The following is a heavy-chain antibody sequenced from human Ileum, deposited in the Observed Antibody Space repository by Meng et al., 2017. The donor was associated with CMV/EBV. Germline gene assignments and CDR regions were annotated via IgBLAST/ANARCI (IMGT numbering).Heavy chain of an antibody. D-gene: IGHD7-27*01. J-gene: IGHJ4*02. CDR3: ARAPGRTGGALDF. CDR1: GFTLSSYE. CDR2: ISWNGGAT. Sequence: GGSLRLSCAVSGFTLSSYEMNWVRQAPGKGLEWVAGISWNGGATGYADSVKGRFTISRDSAKNSLYLQMDSLRAEDTAFYYCARAPGRTGGALDFWGQGTLVTVSS. V-gene: IGHV3-20*04.